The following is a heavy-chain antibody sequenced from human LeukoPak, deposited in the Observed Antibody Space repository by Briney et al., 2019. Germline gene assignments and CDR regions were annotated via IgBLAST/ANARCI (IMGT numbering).Heavy chain of an antibody. Sequence: GGSLRLSCAASGFTFSGFSMHWIRQAPGRGLEYVSAINGNGDKTFYTDSVRGRFTIFRDNSKNTLFLQMGSLRGEDTASYFCARIGMENFYDLWGQETLVTVSS. V-gene: IGHV3-64*02. CDR3: ARIGMENFYDL. J-gene: IGHJ5*02. D-gene: IGHD2/OR15-2a*01. CDR1: GFTFSGFS. CDR2: INGNGDKT.